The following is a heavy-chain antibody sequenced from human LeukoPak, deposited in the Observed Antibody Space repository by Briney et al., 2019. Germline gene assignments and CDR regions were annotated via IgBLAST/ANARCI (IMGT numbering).Heavy chain of an antibody. D-gene: IGHD3-22*01. CDR1: GFTFSNFA. J-gene: IGHJ4*02. CDR2: IRASGENT. CDR3: AKKGGRDYYDSSGYYN. Sequence: GGSLRLSCAASGFTFSNFAMTWVRQAPGKGLEWVSAIRASGENTFYVDSVKGRFTISRDNSKNTLYLQMNSLRAEDTAVYYCAKKGGRDYYDSSGYYNRGQGTLATVSS. V-gene: IGHV3-23*01.